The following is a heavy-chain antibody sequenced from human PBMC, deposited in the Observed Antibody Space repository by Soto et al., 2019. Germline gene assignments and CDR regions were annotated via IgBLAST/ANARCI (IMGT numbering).Heavy chain of an antibody. CDR3: AREQGDSSGRYFDY. D-gene: IGHD3-22*01. Sequence: GGSLRLSCAASGFTFSDYYMSWIRQAPGKGLEWVSYISSSSSYTNYADSVKGRFTISRDNAKNSLYLQMNSLRAEDTAVYYCAREQGDSSGRYFDYWGQGTLVTVSS. CDR2: ISSSSSYT. V-gene: IGHV3-11*06. CDR1: GFTFSDYY. J-gene: IGHJ4*02.